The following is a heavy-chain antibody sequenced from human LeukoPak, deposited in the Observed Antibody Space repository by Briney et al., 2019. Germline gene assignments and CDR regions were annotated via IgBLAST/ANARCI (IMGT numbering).Heavy chain of an antibody. CDR1: GFTFSNAW. Sequence: GGSLRLSCAASGFTFSNAWLSWVRQAPGKGLEWVSGINWNGGSTGYADSVKGRFTISRDNAKNSLYLQMNSLRAEDTALYYCARGTYYYDSSGYFRYYFDYWGQGTLVTVSS. V-gene: IGHV3-20*04. CDR3: ARGTYYYDSSGYFRYYFDY. J-gene: IGHJ4*02. CDR2: INWNGGST. D-gene: IGHD3-22*01.